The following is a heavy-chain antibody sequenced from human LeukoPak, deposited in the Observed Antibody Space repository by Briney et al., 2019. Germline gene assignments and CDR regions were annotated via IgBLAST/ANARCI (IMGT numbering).Heavy chain of an antibody. J-gene: IGHJ4*02. CDR1: GGSFSGYY. V-gene: IGHV4-34*01. D-gene: IGHD4-23*01. Sequence: SETLSLTCAVYGGSFSGYYWSWIRQPPGKGLEWIGEINHSGSTNYNPSLKSRVTISVDTSKNQFPLKLSSVAAADTAVYYCARVNATVAYYFDYWGQGTLVTVSS. CDR2: INHSGST. CDR3: ARVNATVAYYFDY.